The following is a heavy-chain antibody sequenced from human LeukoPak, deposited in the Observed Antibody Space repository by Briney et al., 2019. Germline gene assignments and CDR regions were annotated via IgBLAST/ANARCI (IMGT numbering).Heavy chain of an antibody. CDR3: AISNYYDKIDY. V-gene: IGHV3-53*01. D-gene: IGHD3-22*01. J-gene: IGHJ4*02. CDR1: GFTFSSYG. CDR2: IYSGGRT. Sequence: GRSLRLSCAASGFTFSSYGMNWVRQAPGKGLEWVSVIYSGGRTYYADPVKGRFTISSDNSKKTLYLQMNSLRVEDTAVYYCAISNYYDKIDYWGQGTLVTVFS.